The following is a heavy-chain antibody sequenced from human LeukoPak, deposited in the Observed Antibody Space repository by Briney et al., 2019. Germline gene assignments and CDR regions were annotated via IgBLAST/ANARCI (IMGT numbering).Heavy chain of an antibody. D-gene: IGHD1-26*01. V-gene: IGHV4-59*01. J-gene: IGHJ4*02. CDR2: IYYSGST. CDR3: ARERSYYFDY. CDR1: GGSISSYY. Sequence: SETLSLTRTVSGGSISSYYWSWIRQPPGKGLEWIGYIYYSGSTNYNPSLKSRVTISVDTSKNQFSLKLSSVTAADTAVYYCARERSYYFDYWGQGTLVTVSS.